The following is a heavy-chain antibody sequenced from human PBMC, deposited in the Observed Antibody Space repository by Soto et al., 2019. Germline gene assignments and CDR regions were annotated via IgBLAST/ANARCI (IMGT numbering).Heavy chain of an antibody. Sequence: SETLSLTCTVSGGSISSYYWSWIRQPPGKGLEWIGNIYYSGSTNYNPSLKSRVTISVDTSKNQFSLKLSSVTAADTAVYYCARAGREVRGVEPLLSVYIWFDPWGQGTLVTVSS. D-gene: IGHD3-10*01. V-gene: IGHV4-59*01. CDR3: ARAGREVRGVEPLLSVYIWFDP. CDR1: GGSISSYY. J-gene: IGHJ5*02. CDR2: IYYSGST.